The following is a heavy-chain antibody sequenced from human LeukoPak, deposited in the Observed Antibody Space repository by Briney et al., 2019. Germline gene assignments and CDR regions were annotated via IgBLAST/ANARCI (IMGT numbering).Heavy chain of an antibody. J-gene: IGHJ4*02. Sequence: SETLSLTCTVSGGSISSYYWSWIRQPPGKGLEWIGYIYYSGSTNCNPSLKSRVTISVDTSKNQFSLKLSSVTAADTAVYYCARGPDYYGSGSYYTDYWGQGTLVTVSS. CDR2: IYYSGST. CDR1: GGSISSYY. CDR3: ARGPDYYGSGSYYTDY. D-gene: IGHD3-10*01. V-gene: IGHV4-59*01.